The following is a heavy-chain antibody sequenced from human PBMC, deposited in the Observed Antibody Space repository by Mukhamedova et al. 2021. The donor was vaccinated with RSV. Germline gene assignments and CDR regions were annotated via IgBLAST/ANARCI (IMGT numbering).Heavy chain of an antibody. Sequence: VSAISGSGGSTYYADSVKGRFTISRDNSKNTLYLQMNSLRAEDTAVYYCAKATLSSGWYDYYFDYWGQGTLVTVSS. J-gene: IGHJ4*02. D-gene: IGHD6-19*01. CDR3: AKATLSSGWYDYYFDY. V-gene: IGHV3-23*01. CDR2: ISGSGGST.